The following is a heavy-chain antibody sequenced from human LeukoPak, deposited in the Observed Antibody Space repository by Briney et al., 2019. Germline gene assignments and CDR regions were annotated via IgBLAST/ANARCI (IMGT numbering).Heavy chain of an antibody. CDR1: GFTFSSYG. D-gene: IGHD4-17*01. J-gene: IGHJ4*02. V-gene: IGHV3-30*18. Sequence: GGSLRLSCAASGFTFSSYGMHWVRQAPGKGLEWVAVISYDGSNKYYADSVKGRFTISRDNSKNTLYLQMNSLRAEDTAVYYCAKDRHGDYPALDYWGQGTLVTVSS. CDR3: AKDRHGDYPALDY. CDR2: ISYDGSNK.